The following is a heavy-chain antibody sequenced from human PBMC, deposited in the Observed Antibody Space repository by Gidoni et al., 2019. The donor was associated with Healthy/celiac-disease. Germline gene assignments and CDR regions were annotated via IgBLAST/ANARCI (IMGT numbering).Heavy chain of an antibody. J-gene: IGHJ4*02. CDR3: ARLAVAGAVDY. CDR2: IYYSGST. Sequence: QVQLQEWGPGLVKPPETLSLTCPVSGGSISSYYWSWIRQPPGKGLEWIGYIYYSGSTNYNPSLKSRVTISVDTSKNQFSLKLSSVTAADTAVYYCARLAVAGAVDYWGQGTLVTVSS. CDR1: GGSISSYY. D-gene: IGHD6-19*01. V-gene: IGHV4-59*08.